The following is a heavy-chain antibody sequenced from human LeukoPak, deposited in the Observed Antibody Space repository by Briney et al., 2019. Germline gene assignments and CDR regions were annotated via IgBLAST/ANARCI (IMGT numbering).Heavy chain of an antibody. D-gene: IGHD3-3*01. V-gene: IGHV1-8*01. J-gene: IGHJ3*02. CDR2: MNPNSGNT. Sequence: ASVKVSCKASGYTFTSYDINWVRQATGQGLEWMGWMNPNSGNTGYAQKFQGRVTMTRNTSISTAYMELSSLRSEDTAVYYCARRQDGDFWSGYYWAAFDIWGQGTMVTVSS. CDR1: GYTFTSYD. CDR3: ARRQDGDFWSGYYWAAFDI.